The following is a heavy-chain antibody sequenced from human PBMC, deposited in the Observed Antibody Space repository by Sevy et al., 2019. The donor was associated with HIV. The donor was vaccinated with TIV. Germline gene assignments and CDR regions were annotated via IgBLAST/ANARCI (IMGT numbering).Heavy chain of an antibody. CDR3: VRAFCSGGRCYSLAY. D-gene: IGHD2-15*01. Sequence: GASVKVSCKVSGYTFSTYRITWVRQAPGQGLEWMGWISPHNGDTNNARKLQGKVSMTTDTSTTTAYMELRGLTSDDTALYYCVRAFCSGGRCYSLAYWGQGTLVTVSS. CDR2: ISPHNGDT. J-gene: IGHJ4*02. CDR1: GYTFSTYR. V-gene: IGHV1-18*01.